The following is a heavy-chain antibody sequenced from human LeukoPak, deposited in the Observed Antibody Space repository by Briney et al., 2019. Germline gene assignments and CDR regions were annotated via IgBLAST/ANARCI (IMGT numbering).Heavy chain of an antibody. D-gene: IGHD3-16*02. CDR3: ARGRSFVWGSYRYTAPLDY. CDR1: GGSFSGYY. Sequence: SETLSLTCAVYGGSFSGYYWSWIRQPPGKGLEWIGEINHSGSTNYNPSLKSRVTISVDTSKNQFSLKLSSVTTADTAVYYCARGRSFVWGSYRYTAPLDYWGQGTLVTVSS. V-gene: IGHV4-34*01. CDR2: INHSGST. J-gene: IGHJ4*02.